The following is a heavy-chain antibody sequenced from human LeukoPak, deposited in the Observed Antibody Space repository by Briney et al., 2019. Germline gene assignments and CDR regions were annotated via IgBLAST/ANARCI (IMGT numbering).Heavy chain of an antibody. CDR3: ARSRIGDY. J-gene: IGHJ4*02. CDR1: GFTFSTYW. CDR2: IKQDGSEK. V-gene: IGHV3-7*01. D-gene: IGHD3-10*01. Sequence: GGSLRLSCTVSGFTFSTYWMTWVRQAPGKGLEWVANIKQDGSEKYYVDSVKGRFTIFRDNAKNSLYLQMNSLRAEDTAVYYCARSRIGDYWGQGTLVTVSS.